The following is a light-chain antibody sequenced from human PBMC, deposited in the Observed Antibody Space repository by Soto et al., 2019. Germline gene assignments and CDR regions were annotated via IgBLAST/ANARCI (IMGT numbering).Light chain of an antibody. CDR3: QQYNNWPPLT. CDR2: GAS. Sequence: EIVMTQSPATLSVSPGERATLSCRASQSVSSNLAWYQQKPGHAPRLLIYGASTGATGIPARFSGSGSGTEFTRTISSLQSEDFAVYDCQQYNNWPPLTSGGGKKVEIK. V-gene: IGKV3-15*01. CDR1: QSVSSN. J-gene: IGKJ4*01.